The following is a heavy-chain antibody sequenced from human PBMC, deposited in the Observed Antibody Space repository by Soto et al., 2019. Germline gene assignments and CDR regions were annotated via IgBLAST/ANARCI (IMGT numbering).Heavy chain of an antibody. CDR1: GGTFSSYA. CDR2: IIPIFGTA. V-gene: IGHV1-69*13. Sequence: GASVKVSCKASGGTFSSYAISWVRQAPGQGLEWMGGIIPIFGTANYAQKFQGRVTITADESTSTAYMELSSLRSEDTAVYYCARDDFGVVRRIDYWGQGTLVTVSS. D-gene: IGHD3-3*01. CDR3: ARDDFGVVRRIDY. J-gene: IGHJ4*02.